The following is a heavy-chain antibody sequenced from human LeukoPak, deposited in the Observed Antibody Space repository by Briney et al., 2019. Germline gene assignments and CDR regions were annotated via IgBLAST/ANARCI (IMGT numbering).Heavy chain of an antibody. Sequence: ASVKVSCKASGYTFTTNYMHWVRQAPGQGLEWMGIINPSGGSTSYAQKFQGRVTMTRDTSTSTVYMELRSLRSEDTAVYYCARGVFADYGVFRFDYWGQGTLVTVSS. V-gene: IGHV1-46*01. CDR1: GYTFTTNY. CDR3: ARGVFADYGVFRFDY. J-gene: IGHJ4*02. D-gene: IGHD4-17*01. CDR2: INPSGGST.